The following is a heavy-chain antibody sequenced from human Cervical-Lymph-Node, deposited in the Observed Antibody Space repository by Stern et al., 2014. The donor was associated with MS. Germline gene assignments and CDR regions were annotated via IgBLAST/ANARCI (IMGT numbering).Heavy chain of an antibody. Sequence: VHLVESGPGLVKPSQTLSLTCTVSGGSVSSGSRYWSWIRQHPGKGLEWIGYISYSGNTYYSPSLQSRLTISMDTSKNQFSLKLRSVTAADTAIYYCARVTEFLRFFYPDYWGQGTLVTVSS. CDR2: ISYSGNT. J-gene: IGHJ4*02. CDR3: ARVTEFLRFFYPDY. V-gene: IGHV4-31*03. D-gene: IGHD3-3*01. CDR1: GGSVSSGSRY.